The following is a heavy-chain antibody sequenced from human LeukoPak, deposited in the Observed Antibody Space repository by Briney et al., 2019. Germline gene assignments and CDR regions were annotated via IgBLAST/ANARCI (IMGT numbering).Heavy chain of an antibody. CDR2: ALYTGST. CDR1: GGSISSYF. CDR3: ARDNGYSYGIDY. V-gene: IGHV4-59*01. Sequence: SETLSLICSVSGGSISSYFWSWIRQAPGKGLEWVGYALYTGSTEYNPALKSRVTISLDTSNNQFSLGLSSVTAADTAVYYCARDNGYSYGIDYWGQGRLVTVSS. J-gene: IGHJ4*02. D-gene: IGHD5-18*01.